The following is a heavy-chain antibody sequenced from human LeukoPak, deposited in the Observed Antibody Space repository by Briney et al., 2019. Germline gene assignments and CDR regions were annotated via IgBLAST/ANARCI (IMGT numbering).Heavy chain of an antibody. Sequence: PGGSLRLSCVASGFTFSTYSMNWVRQAPGRGLEWVSFISTSATNTATIYYADSVKGRFTVSRDNTKTSLFLQMNSLRVEDSAVYYCARDRGTTKVWGSEHDAFDVWGQGTLVTVSS. CDR2: ISTSATNTATI. J-gene: IGHJ3*01. D-gene: IGHD1-1*01. CDR3: ARDRGTTKVWGSEHDAFDV. V-gene: IGHV3-48*04. CDR1: GFTFSTYS.